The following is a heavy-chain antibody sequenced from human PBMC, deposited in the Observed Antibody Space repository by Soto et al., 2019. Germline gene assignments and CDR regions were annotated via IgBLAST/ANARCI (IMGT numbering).Heavy chain of an antibody. Sequence: GGSLRLSCAASGVTFSSYSMNGVRQASGKGLEWVGRIRSKANSYATAYAASVKGRFTISRDDSKNMAYLQMNSLKTEDTAVYYCIRLAPDGYIGDIWGQGTMVTVSS. CDR1: GVTFSSYS. V-gene: IGHV3-73*01. D-gene: IGHD5-18*01. CDR2: IRSKANSYAT. J-gene: IGHJ3*02. CDR3: IRLAPDGYIGDI.